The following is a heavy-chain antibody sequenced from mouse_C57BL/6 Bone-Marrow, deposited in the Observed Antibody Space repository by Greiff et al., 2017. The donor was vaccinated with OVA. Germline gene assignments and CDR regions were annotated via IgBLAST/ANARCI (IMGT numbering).Heavy chain of an antibody. CDR2: IDPETGGT. D-gene: IGHD1-1*01. V-gene: IGHV1-15*01. Sequence: QVQLQQSGAELVRPGASVTLSCKASGYTFTGYEMHWVKQTPVHGLEWIGAIDPETGGTAYNQKFKGKAILTADKSSSTAYMELRSLTSEDSAVYYCTRWGYGSSPCYWGQGTTLTVSS. CDR1: GYTFTGYE. J-gene: IGHJ2*01. CDR3: TRWGYGSSPCY.